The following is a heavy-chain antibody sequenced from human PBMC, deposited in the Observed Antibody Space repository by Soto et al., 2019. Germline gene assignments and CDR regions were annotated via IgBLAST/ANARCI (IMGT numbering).Heavy chain of an antibody. J-gene: IGHJ4*02. D-gene: IGHD2-15*01. Sequence: EVQVVESGGGLVQPGGSLRLSCAASGFTVNSHYMSWVRQPPGKGLEWVSFIYSSGSTYYADSVKGRFTISRDISKNTLYLQMNSLRAEDTAVYYCASRVAGWGQGTVVAVSS. CDR2: IYSSGST. CDR3: ASRVAG. V-gene: IGHV3-66*01. CDR1: GFTVNSHY.